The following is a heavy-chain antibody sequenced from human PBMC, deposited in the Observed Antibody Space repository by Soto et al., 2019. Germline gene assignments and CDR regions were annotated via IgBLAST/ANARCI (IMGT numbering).Heavy chain of an antibody. J-gene: IGHJ4*02. V-gene: IGHV3-23*01. CDR2: ISGGGDSR. Sequence: RSGGSLRLSCAASGFTFRNYAMNWVRQAPGKGLEWVSSISGGGDSRKYVDSVKGRFTISRDNSKNTLYLQMNSLRAEDTAVYYCAKDLFTMVRLFDSWGQGTLVTVSS. CDR3: AKDLFTMVRLFDS. D-gene: IGHD3-10*01. CDR1: GFTFRNYA.